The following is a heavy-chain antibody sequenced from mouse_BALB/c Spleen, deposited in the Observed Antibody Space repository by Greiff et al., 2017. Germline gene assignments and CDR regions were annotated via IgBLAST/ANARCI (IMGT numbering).Heavy chain of an antibody. V-gene: IGHV3-2*02. CDR3: ARRYGNYVYWYFDV. J-gene: IGHJ1*01. D-gene: IGHD2-1*01. CDR2: ISYSGST. Sequence: EVKLVESGPGLVKPSQSLSLTCTVTGYSITSDYAWNWIRQFPGNKLEWMGYISYSGSTSYNPSLKSRISITRDTSKNQFFLQLNSVTTEDTATYYCARRYGNYVYWYFDVWGAGTTVTVSS. CDR1: GYSITSDYA.